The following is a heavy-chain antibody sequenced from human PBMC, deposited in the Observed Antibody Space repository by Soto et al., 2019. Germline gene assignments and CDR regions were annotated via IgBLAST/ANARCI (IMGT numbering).Heavy chain of an antibody. V-gene: IGHV3-30-3*01. Sequence: QVQLVESGGGVVQPGRSLRLSCAASGFTFSSYAMHWVRQAPGKGLEWVAVISYDGSNKYYADSVKGRFTISRDNSKNTLYLQMNSLRAEDTAVYYCAREKGNWNLYYFDYWGQGTLVTVSS. CDR3: AREKGNWNLYYFDY. D-gene: IGHD1-20*01. J-gene: IGHJ4*02. CDR2: ISYDGSNK. CDR1: GFTFSSYA.